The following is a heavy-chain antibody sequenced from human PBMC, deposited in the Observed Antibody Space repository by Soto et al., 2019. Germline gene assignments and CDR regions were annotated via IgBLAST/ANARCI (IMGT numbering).Heavy chain of an antibody. CDR1: RISFSDYT. J-gene: IGHJ2*01. V-gene: IGHV3-21*01. D-gene: IGHD2-15*01. CDR3: ARSDGVAGNWYFDL. Sequence: GGSLRLSCAASRISFSDYTINWVRQAPGKGLEWVSSINSGSSYIYYADSVKGRFTISRDNGKKSLYLQMNSLRAEDAAVYFCARSDGVAGNWYFDLWGRGTLVTVS. CDR2: INSGSSYI.